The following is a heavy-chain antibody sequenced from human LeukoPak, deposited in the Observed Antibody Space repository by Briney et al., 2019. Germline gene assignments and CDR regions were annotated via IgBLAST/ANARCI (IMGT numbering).Heavy chain of an antibody. CDR2: IYYSGST. D-gene: IGHD6-19*01. Sequence: SETLSLTCTVSGGSISSYYWSWIQQSPGKGLEWIGYIYYSGSTNYNPSLKSRVTMSVDTSKNQFSLKLSSVTAADTAVYYCARLRWSSRWYEVTAYWYFDLWGRGTLVTVSS. CDR3: ARLRWSSRWYEVTAYWYFDL. J-gene: IGHJ2*01. V-gene: IGHV4-59*08. CDR1: GGSISSYY.